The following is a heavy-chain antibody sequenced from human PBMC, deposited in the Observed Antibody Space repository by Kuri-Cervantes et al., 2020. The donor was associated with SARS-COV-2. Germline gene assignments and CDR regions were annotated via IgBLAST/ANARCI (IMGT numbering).Heavy chain of an antibody. Sequence: GGSLRLSCAASGFTVSSNYMSWVRQAPGKGLEWVSVIYSGGSTYYADSVKGRFTISRDNAKNSLYLQMNSLRAEDTAVYYCARDSIIIKYYDFWSGYHASQEGFDYWGQGTLVTVSS. CDR2: IYSGGST. CDR3: ARDSIIIKYYDFWSGYHASQEGFDY. J-gene: IGHJ4*02. CDR1: GFTVSSNY. V-gene: IGHV3-53*01. D-gene: IGHD3-3*01.